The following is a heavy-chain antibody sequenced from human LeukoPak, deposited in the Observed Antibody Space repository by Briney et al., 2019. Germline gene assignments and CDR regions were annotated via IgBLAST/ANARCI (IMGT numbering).Heavy chain of an antibody. Sequence: GGSLRLSCAASGFTFSSYAMSWVRQALGKGLEWVSAISGSGGSTYYADSVKGRFTISRDNSKNTLYLQMNSLRAEDTAVYYCARAGDSSSWYYFDYWGQGTLVTVSS. V-gene: IGHV3-23*01. CDR2: ISGSGGST. D-gene: IGHD6-13*01. CDR3: ARAGDSSSWYYFDY. CDR1: GFTFSSYA. J-gene: IGHJ4*02.